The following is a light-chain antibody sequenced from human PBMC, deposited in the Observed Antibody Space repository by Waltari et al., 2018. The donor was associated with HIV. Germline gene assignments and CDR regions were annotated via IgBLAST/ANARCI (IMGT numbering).Light chain of an antibody. CDR3: QSYDDSNVV. J-gene: IGLJ2*01. CDR1: SGTIASTY. V-gene: IGLV6-57*01. Sequence: NFMLAQPHSVSESPGKTVTISCTRSSGTIASTYVQWYRQRPGSSPTAVIYEDNQRPSGVPDRFSGSIDSSSNSASLTISGLKTEDEADYYCQSYDDSNVVFGGGTKLTVL. CDR2: EDN.